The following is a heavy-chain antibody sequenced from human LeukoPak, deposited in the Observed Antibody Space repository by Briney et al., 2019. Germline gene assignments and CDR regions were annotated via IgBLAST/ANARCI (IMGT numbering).Heavy chain of an antibody. J-gene: IGHJ4*02. CDR3: ATEPLSGWYDY. CDR1: GYTFTDYY. V-gene: IGHV1-69-2*01. D-gene: IGHD6-19*01. CDR2: VDPEDGET. Sequence: ASVKISCKASGYTFTDYYMHWAQQAPGKGLEWMGRVDPEDGETIYAEKFQGRVTITADTSTDTAYMELSSLRSEDTAVYYCATEPLSGWYDYWGQGTLVTVSS.